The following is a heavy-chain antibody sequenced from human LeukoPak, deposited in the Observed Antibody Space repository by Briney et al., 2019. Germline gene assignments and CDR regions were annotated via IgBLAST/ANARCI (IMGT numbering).Heavy chain of an antibody. CDR1: GGSITSRSYY. Sequence: TSETLSLTCTVSGGSITSRSYYWGWIRQPPGKGLEWIGSIYYSGSAYYNPSLTSRVTISVDTSKNQFSLKLSSVTAADTAVYYCASLRGYSYGPLDYWGQGTLVTVSS. CDR3: ASLRGYSYGPLDY. CDR2: IYYSGSA. D-gene: IGHD5-18*01. V-gene: IGHV4-39*01. J-gene: IGHJ4*02.